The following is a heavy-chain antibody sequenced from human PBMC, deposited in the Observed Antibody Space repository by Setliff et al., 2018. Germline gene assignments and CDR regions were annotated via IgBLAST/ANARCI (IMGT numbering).Heavy chain of an antibody. Sequence: ASVKVSCKTSGFRFTNFGFSWVRQAPGQGLEWLGSISPYSGNTNYPQWRQGRVTMTEDTSTDTAYMELSSLRAEDTAVYYCARDSPEMVAPPAAHCFDPWGQGTLVTVSS. J-gene: IGHJ5*02. D-gene: IGHD2-15*01. CDR1: GFRFTNFG. V-gene: IGHV1-18*01. CDR3: ARDSPEMVAPPAAHCFDP. CDR2: ISPYSGNT.